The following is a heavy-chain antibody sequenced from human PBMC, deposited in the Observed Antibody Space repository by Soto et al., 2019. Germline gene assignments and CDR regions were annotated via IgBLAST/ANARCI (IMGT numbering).Heavy chain of an antibody. CDR2: IYDSGST. V-gene: IGHV4-59*01. J-gene: IGHJ2*01. Sequence: SETLSLTCTVSGGSISSSYWSWIRQPPGKGLEWIGYIYDSGSTYYNSSLKSRVTISVDTSKNQFSPQLSSVTAADTAVYYCAQFNWYFDLCGRANLVTVSS. CDR3: AQFNWYFDL. CDR1: GGSISSSY.